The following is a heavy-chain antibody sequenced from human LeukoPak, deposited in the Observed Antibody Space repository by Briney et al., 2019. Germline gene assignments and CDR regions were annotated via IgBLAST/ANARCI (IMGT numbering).Heavy chain of an antibody. CDR2: INPNSGGT. CDR1: GYTFTGYY. D-gene: IGHD1-1*01. J-gene: IGHJ4*02. V-gene: IGHV1-2*02. Sequence: ASVKVSCKASGYTFTGYYIHWVRQAPGQGLEWVGWINPNSGGTNYAQKFQGRVTMTRDTSISTAYMELSRLGFDDTAVYYCARDLLGQLYYFDYWGQGTLLTVSS. CDR3: ARDLLGQLYYFDY.